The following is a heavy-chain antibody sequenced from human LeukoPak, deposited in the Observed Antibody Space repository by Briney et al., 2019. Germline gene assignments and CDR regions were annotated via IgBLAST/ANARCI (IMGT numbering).Heavy chain of an antibody. CDR3: ARANLLAAPSHSDYYYYMDV. CDR1: GGSISSYY. Sequence: SETLSLTCTVSGGSISSYYWSWVRQPPGKGLEWIGYIYYSGSTNYNPSLKSRVTISVDTSKNQFSLKLSSVTAADTAVYYCARANLLAAPSHSDYYYYMDVWGKGTTVTVSS. V-gene: IGHV4-59*01. D-gene: IGHD6-25*01. CDR2: IYYSGST. J-gene: IGHJ6*03.